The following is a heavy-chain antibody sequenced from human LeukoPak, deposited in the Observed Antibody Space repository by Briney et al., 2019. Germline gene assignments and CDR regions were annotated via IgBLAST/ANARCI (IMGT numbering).Heavy chain of an antibody. CDR2: IYYSGST. CDR3: ARGYWFYFDY. D-gene: IGHD2-8*02. V-gene: IGHV4-39*07. Sequence: SETLSLTCTVSGGSISSSSYYWGWIRQPPGKGLEWIGSIYYSGSTYNNPSLKSRVTISVDTSKNQFSLKLSSVTAADTAVYYCARGYWFYFDYWGQGTLVTVSS. J-gene: IGHJ4*02. CDR1: GGSISSSSYY.